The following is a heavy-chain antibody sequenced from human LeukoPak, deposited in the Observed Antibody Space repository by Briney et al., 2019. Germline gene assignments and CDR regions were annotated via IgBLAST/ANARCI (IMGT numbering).Heavy chain of an antibody. CDR1: GGSISSYY. J-gene: IGHJ6*02. V-gene: IGHV4-59*01. CDR3: ARGGYSYGPYHYYYGMDV. CDR2: IYYSGST. D-gene: IGHD5-18*01. Sequence: SETLSLTCTVSGGSISSYYWSWIRQPPGKGLEWIGYIYYSGSTNYNPSLKSRVTVSVDTSKNQFSLKLSSVTAADTAVYYCARGGYSYGPYHYYYGMDVWGQGTTVTVSS.